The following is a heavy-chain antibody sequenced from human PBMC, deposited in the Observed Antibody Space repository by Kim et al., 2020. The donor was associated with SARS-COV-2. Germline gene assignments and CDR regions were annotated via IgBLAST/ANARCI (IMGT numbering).Heavy chain of an antibody. CDR1: GYSISSGYY. CDR3: ARVPAEMATSHPGRDYYGMDV. CDR2: IYHSGST. D-gene: IGHD5-12*01. Sequence: SETLSLTCTVSGYSISSGYYWGWIRQPPGKGLEWIGSIYHSGSTYYNPSLKSRVTISVDTSKNQFSLKLSSVTAADTAVYYCARVPAEMATSHPGRDYYGMDVWGQGTTVTVSS. V-gene: IGHV4-38-2*02. J-gene: IGHJ6*02.